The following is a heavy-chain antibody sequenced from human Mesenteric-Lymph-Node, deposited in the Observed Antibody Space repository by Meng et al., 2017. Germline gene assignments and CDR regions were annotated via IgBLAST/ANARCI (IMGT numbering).Heavy chain of an antibody. V-gene: IGHV3-7*01. CDR2: INGDGSQK. CDR1: GFTVSSNY. J-gene: IGHJ4*02. Sequence: GGSLRLSCAASGFTVSSNYMSWVRQAPGKGLEWVANINGDGSQKYYEASVKGRFTISRDNAENSLFLQMNSLGAEDTAVYYCTREEVWGQGTQVTVSS. CDR3: TREEV.